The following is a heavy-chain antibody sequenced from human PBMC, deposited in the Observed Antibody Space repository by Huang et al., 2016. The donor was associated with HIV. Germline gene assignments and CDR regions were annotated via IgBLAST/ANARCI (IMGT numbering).Heavy chain of an antibody. V-gene: IGHV1-8*01. CDR2: MNPNSGNT. Sequence: QVQLVQSGAEVKTPGASVKVSCKASGYTFSNYDINWGRQAPGQGLEWMGWMNPNSGNTGYARKVQGRVTMTRSTSISTAYMELSRLRFEDTAVYYYATLPPVNYGRSGGRVRDYWGQGSLVTVSS. CDR3: ATLPPVNYGRSGGRVRDY. J-gene: IGHJ4*02. D-gene: IGHD2-15*01. CDR1: GYTFSNYD.